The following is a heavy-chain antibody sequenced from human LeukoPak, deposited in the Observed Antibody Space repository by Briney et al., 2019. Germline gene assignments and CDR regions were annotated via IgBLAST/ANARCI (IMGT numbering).Heavy chain of an antibody. J-gene: IGHJ4*02. CDR1: GGTFSSYA. V-gene: IGHV1-69*06. CDR2: IIPIFGTA. CDR3: ASGYSYGYYFDY. Sequence: ASVKVSCKASGGTFSSYAISWVRQAPGQGLEWMGGIIPIFGTANYAQKFQGRVTITADKSTSTAYMELSSLRSEDTAVYYCASGYSYGYYFDYWGQGTLVTVSS. D-gene: IGHD5-18*01.